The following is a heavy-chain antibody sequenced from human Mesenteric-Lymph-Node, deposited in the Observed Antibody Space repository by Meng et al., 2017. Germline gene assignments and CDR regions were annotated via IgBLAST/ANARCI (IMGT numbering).Heavy chain of an antibody. Sequence: GESLKISCAASGFTFSNAWMSWVRQAPGKGLEWVGRIKSKTDGGTTDYAAPVKGRFTISRDDSKNTLYLQMNSLKTEDTAVYYCARERWDLTTVVPPWIYGMDVWGQGTTVTVSS. CDR1: GFTFSNAW. J-gene: IGHJ6*02. V-gene: IGHV3-15*01. D-gene: IGHD4-23*01. CDR3: ARERWDLTTVVPPWIYGMDV. CDR2: IKSKTDGGTT.